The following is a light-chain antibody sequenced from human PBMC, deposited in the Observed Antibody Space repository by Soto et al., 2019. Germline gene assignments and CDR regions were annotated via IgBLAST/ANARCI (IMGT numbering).Light chain of an antibody. V-gene: IGKV3-11*01. CDR1: QSVSTY. CDR2: DAS. Sequence: EVVLTQSPVTLSLSPGERAILSCRASQSVSTYLAWYQQKVGQAPRLLIYDASKRATGIPARFSGSGSGTDFSLTISSLEPEDFAVYYCQQRSKWPVTFGQGAKLEIK. J-gene: IGKJ2*01. CDR3: QQRSKWPVT.